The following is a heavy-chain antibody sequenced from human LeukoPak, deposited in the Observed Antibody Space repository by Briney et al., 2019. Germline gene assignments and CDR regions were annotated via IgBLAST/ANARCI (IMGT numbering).Heavy chain of an antibody. J-gene: IGHJ6*02. CDR1: GLTLSDSY. Sequence: GGSPRPSCAASGLTLSDSYTGWVSQPPGKGLVWVSPINSDGSSTSYADSVKGRFTISRDNANNTLYLQMNSLRAEGTAVYYCVRESALAPVLGTRYSYYGMDVWGQGTTVTGSS. CDR2: INSDGSST. D-gene: IGHD4-23*01. CDR3: VRESALAPVLGTRYSYYGMDV. V-gene: IGHV3-74*01.